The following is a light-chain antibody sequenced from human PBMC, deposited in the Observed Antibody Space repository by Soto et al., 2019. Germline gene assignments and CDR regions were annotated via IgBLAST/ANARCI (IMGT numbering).Light chain of an antibody. CDR2: GAS. Sequence: EIVMTQSPATLSVSPGERATLSCRASQSVSSNLAWYQQKPGQAPRLLIYGASTRATGIPARFSGSGCGTEFTLPLSSLQSEDFAVYYCQQYNNWWTFGQGTKVEIK. CDR1: QSVSSN. CDR3: QQYNNWWT. J-gene: IGKJ1*01. V-gene: IGKV3-15*01.